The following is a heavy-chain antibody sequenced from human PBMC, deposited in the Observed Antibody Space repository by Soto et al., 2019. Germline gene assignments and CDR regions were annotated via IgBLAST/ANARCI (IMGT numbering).Heavy chain of an antibody. CDR1: GYSFTSYW. J-gene: IGHJ5*02. D-gene: IGHD7-27*01. V-gene: IGHV5-51*01. Sequence: GESLKISCKGSGYSFTSYWIGWVRQMPGKGLEWMGIIYPGDSDTRYSPSFQGQVTISADKSISTAYLQWSSLKASDTAMYYCERVFANLANWFDPWGQGTLVTVSS. CDR2: IYPGDSDT. CDR3: ERVFANLANWFDP.